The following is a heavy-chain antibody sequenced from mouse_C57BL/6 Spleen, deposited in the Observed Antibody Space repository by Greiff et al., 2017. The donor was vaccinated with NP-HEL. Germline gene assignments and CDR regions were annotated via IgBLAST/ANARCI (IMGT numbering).Heavy chain of an antibody. CDR3: ARALYSYYAMDY. CDR1: GFTFSDFY. CDR2: SRNKANDYTT. V-gene: IGHV7-1*01. J-gene: IGHJ4*01. Sequence: EVKLMESGGGLVQSGRSLRLSCATSGFTFSDFYMEWVRQAPGKGLEWIAASRNKANDYTTEYSASVKGRFIVSRDTSQSILYLQMNALRAEDTAIYYCARALYSYYAMDYWGQGTSVTVSS.